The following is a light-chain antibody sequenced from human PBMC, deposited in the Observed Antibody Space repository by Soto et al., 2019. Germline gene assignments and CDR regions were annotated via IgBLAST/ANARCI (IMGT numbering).Light chain of an antibody. J-gene: IGLJ2*01. CDR3: AAWDDRLSGPGVV. CDR1: SSNVGSYY. Sequence: QSVLTQPPSASGTPGRRVTISCSGSSSNVGSYYVYWYQQLPGTAPKLLIYRNNQRPSGVPDRFSGSKSGTSASLAISGLRSEGESDYYCAAWDDRLSGPGVVFGGGTKLTVL. CDR2: RNN. V-gene: IGLV1-47*01.